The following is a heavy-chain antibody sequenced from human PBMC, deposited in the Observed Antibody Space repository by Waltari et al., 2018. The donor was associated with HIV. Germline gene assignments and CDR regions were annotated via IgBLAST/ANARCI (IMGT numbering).Heavy chain of an antibody. CDR2: ISSGSSYI. D-gene: IGHD6-6*01. J-gene: IGHJ4*02. CDR1: GFTFSGYT. Sequence: SGFTFSGYTMNWVRQAPGKGLEWVSSISSGSSYIYYADSLEGRFTISRDSAKNSLFLQMHSLRVEDTAVYYCAIEYSSSLANYWGQGTLVTVSS. V-gene: IGHV3-21*01. CDR3: AIEYSSSLANY.